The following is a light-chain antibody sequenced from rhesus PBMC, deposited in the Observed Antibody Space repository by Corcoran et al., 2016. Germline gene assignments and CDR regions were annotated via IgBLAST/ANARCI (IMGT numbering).Light chain of an antibody. J-gene: IGKJ2*01. CDR3: QQGFRTPYS. V-gene: IGKV1-32*03. Sequence: DIQMSQSPSSLSASVGDRVTITCRASQGISSYLNWYQQKLGKAPKLLIYYANSLASGVPSMFRGFGSGTVYTLTISSLQPEDFATYYCQQGFRTPYSFGQGTKVEIK. CDR1: QGISSY. CDR2: YAN.